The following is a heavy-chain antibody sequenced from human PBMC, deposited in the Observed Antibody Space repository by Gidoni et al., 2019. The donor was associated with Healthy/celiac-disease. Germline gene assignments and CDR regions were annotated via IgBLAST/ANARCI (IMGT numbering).Heavy chain of an antibody. CDR2: INHRGST. V-gene: IGHV4-34*01. Sequence: QVQLQQWGAGLFKPSETLSLTCAVYGGSFSGYYWRWIRQPPGKGLEWIGEINHRGSTNYNPSLKSRVTISVDTSKNQFSLKLSSVTAADTAVYYCARSVIAAAGRFDPWGQGTLVTVSS. CDR1: GGSFSGYY. J-gene: IGHJ5*02. CDR3: ARSVIAAAGRFDP. D-gene: IGHD6-13*01.